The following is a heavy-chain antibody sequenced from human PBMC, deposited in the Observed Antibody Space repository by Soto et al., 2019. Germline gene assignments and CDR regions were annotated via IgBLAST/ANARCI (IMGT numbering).Heavy chain of an antibody. CDR1: GFNFGDYA. J-gene: IGHJ3*02. Sequence: EVQLVESGGGLVQPGGSLRLSCAASGFNFGDYAMHWVRQTPGKGLEWVSGLNWNSVTAGYGDSVKGRFSISRDNGKYALYLQMTSLRPEDTALYYCARGQGYYYESSGYFGRSYAFDIWGQGTMVTVSS. D-gene: IGHD3-22*01. CDR3: ARGQGYYYESSGYFGRSYAFDI. CDR2: LNWNSVTA. V-gene: IGHV3-9*01.